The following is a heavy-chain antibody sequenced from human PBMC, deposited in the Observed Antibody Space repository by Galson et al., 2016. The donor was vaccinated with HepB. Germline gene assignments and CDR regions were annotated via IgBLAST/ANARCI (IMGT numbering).Heavy chain of an antibody. CDR3: AKGCSGGSCYFDY. Sequence: SLRLSCAASGFTFDDYAMHWVRQGPGKGLEWVSGISWNSGSTGYADSVKGRFTISRDNAKNSLFLQMNSLRAEDTALYYCAKGCSGGSCYFDYWGQGTLVTVSS. CDR1: GFTFDDYA. J-gene: IGHJ4*02. V-gene: IGHV3-9*01. D-gene: IGHD2-15*01. CDR2: ISWNSGST.